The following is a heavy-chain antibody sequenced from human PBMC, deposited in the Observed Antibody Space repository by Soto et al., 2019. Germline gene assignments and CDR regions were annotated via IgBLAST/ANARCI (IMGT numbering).Heavy chain of an antibody. CDR2: IYYSGST. Sequence: TLSHTSTVSGGSISSGGYYWSWIRQHPRKGLEWIGYIYYSGSTYYNPSLKSRVTISVDTSKNQFSLKLSSVTAADTAVYHGVCINGDYPEGYLDYRGRGSSVSGSS. J-gene: IGHJ4*02. CDR1: GGSISSGGYY. D-gene: IGHD4-17*01. CDR3: VCINGDYPEGYLDY. V-gene: IGHV4-31*03.